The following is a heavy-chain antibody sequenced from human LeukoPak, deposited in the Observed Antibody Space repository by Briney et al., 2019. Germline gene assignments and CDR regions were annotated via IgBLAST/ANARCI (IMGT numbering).Heavy chain of an antibody. Sequence: PSETLSLTCAVYGGSFSGYYWSWIRQPPGKGLEWIGEINHSGSTNYNPSLKSRVTISVDTSKNQFSLKLSSVTAADTAVYYCARIILYDYVWGSPGDVWGKGTTVTVSS. J-gene: IGHJ6*04. D-gene: IGHD3-16*01. CDR2: INHSGST. V-gene: IGHV4-34*01. CDR3: ARIILYDYVWGSPGDV. CDR1: GGSFSGYY.